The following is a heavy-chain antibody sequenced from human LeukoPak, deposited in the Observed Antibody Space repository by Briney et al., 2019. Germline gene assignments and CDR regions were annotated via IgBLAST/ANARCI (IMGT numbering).Heavy chain of an antibody. D-gene: IGHD1-26*01. CDR1: GFTFSSYA. Sequence: GGSLRLSCAASGFTFSSYAMHWVRQAPGKGLEYVSAISSNGGSTYYANSVKGRFTISRDNSKNTLYLQMGSLSAEDMAVYYCARSVRYSGSYFDYWGQGTLVTVSS. CDR3: ARSVRYSGSYFDY. J-gene: IGHJ4*02. V-gene: IGHV3-64*01. CDR2: ISSNGGST.